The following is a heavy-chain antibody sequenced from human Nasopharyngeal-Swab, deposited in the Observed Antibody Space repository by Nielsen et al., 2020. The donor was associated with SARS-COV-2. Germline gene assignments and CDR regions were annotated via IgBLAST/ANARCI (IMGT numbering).Heavy chain of an antibody. V-gene: IGHV3-11*04. CDR1: GFSFSEYY. D-gene: IGHD5-24*01. J-gene: IGHJ1*01. CDR3: ARGVETIHH. CDR2: ISSSGSIT. Sequence: GESLKISCAASGFSFSEYYMSWIRQAPGKGLEWISDISSSGSITHYADSMKGRFTISRDNAKKSLYLQMHSLRAEDTAVYYCARGVETIHHWGQGSLVTVSS.